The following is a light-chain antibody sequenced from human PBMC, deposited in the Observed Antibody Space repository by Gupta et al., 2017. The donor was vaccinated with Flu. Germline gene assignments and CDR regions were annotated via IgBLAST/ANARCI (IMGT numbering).Light chain of an antibody. Sequence: IITACTGSRSNIGIKQGNWYQQHPGTAPKLIINENNQRPAGVPDRFAESKSGNAASLAISGSESADEDDYYCAAWDDSMSGVVFGGGTKLTVL. CDR3: AAWDDSMSGVV. V-gene: IGLV1-44*01. CDR2: ENN. CDR1: RSNIGIKQ. J-gene: IGLJ2*01.